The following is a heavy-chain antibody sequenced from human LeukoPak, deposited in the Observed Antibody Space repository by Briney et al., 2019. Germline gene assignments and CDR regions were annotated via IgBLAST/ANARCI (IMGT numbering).Heavy chain of an antibody. CDR1: GGSFSGYY. Sequence: SETLSLTCAVYGGSFSGYYWSWLRQPPGKGLEWIGEINHSGSTNYNPSLESRVTISVDTSKNQFSLKLSSVTAADTAVYYCARANYYDSSGYYANWGQGTLVTVSS. CDR3: ARANYYDSSGYYAN. V-gene: IGHV4-34*01. J-gene: IGHJ4*02. D-gene: IGHD3-22*01. CDR2: INHSGST.